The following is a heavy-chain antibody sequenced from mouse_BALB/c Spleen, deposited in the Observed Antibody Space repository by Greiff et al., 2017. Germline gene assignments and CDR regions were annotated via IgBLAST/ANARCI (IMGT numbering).Heavy chain of an antibody. CDR3: ARDTLAY. V-gene: IGHV7-3*02. J-gene: IGHJ3*01. Sequence: EVKLQESGGGLVQPGGSLRLSCATSGFTFTDYYMSWVRQPPGKALEWLGFIRNKANGYTTEYSASVKGRFTISRDNSQSILYLQMNTLRAEDSATYYCARDTLAYWGQGTLVTVSA. CDR1: GFTFTDYY. CDR2: IRNKANGYTT.